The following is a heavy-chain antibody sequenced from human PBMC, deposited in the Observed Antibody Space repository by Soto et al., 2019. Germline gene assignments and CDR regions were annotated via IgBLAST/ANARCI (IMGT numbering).Heavy chain of an antibody. V-gene: IGHV3-48*02. CDR2: IGTDSSIK. CDR1: GFTFSSYS. CDR3: VRVRGTAAVGASIY. Sequence: GGSLRLSCAASGFTFSSYSLKWVRQAPGKGLEWVSYIGTDSSIKYYADSVKGRFSISRDNGQNALYLQMNSLRDEDTAVYYCVRVRGTAAVGASIYCGQGTLATV. D-gene: IGHD6-13*01. J-gene: IGHJ4*02.